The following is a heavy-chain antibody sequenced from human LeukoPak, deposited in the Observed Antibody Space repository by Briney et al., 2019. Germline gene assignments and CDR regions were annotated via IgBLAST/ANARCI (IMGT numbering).Heavy chain of an antibody. CDR2: IKSKTDGGTT. CDR1: GFTFSNAW. Sequence: GGSLRLSCAASGFTFSNAWMSWVRQAPGKGLEWVGRIKSKTDGGTTDYAAPVKGRFTISRDDSKNTLYLQMNSLKTEDTAVYYCTTDMRYCSGGSCYFDRVYWGQGALVTVSS. V-gene: IGHV3-15*01. J-gene: IGHJ4*02. CDR3: TTDMRYCSGGSCYFDRVY. D-gene: IGHD2-15*01.